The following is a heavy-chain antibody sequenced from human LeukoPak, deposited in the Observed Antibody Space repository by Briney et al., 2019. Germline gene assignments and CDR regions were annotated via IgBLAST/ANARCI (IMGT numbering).Heavy chain of an antibody. Sequence: PSETLSLTCTVSGYSISSGYCWGWIRQPPGKGLEWIGSIYHSGSTYYNPSLKSRVTISVDTSKNQFSLKLSSVTAADTAVYYCARDRLHKYHLPSSGYYGVPDYWGQGTLVAVSS. D-gene: IGHD3-22*01. CDR1: GYSISSGYC. V-gene: IGHV4-38-2*02. J-gene: IGHJ4*02. CDR3: ARDRLHKYHLPSSGYYGVPDY. CDR2: IYHSGST.